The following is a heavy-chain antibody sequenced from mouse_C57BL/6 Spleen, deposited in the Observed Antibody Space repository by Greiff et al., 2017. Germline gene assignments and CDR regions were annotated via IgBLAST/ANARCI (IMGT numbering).Heavy chain of an antibody. J-gene: IGHJ1*03. CDR3: ARRLSYYGSSYWYFDV. CDR1: GYTFTDYY. CDR2: IVPGSGST. V-gene: IGHV1-75*01. Sequence: QVQLQQSGPELVKPGASGYTFTDYYINWVKQRPGQGLEWIGWIVPGSGSTYYNEKFKGKATLTVDKSSSTAYMLLSSLTSEDSAVYFCARRLSYYGSSYWYFDVWGTGTTVTVSS. D-gene: IGHD1-1*01.